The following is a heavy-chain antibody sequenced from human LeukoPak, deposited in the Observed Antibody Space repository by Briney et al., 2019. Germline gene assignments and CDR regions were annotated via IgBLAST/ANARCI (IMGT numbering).Heavy chain of an antibody. CDR1: GYSISSGYY. D-gene: IGHD3-10*01. V-gene: IGHV4-61*01. J-gene: IGHJ4*02. CDR3: ARTYGSGSLKLDY. Sequence: SETLSLTCAVSGYSISSGYYWGWIRQPPGKGLEWIGYIYYSGSTNYNPSLKSRVTISVDTSKNQFSLKLSSVTAADTAVYYCARTYGSGSLKLDYWGQGTLVTVSS. CDR2: IYYSGST.